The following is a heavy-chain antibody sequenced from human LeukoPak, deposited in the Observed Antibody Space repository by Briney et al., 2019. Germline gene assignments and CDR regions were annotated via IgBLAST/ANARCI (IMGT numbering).Heavy chain of an antibody. Sequence: SGTPSLTCAVSGDSISDSDWWTWVRQPPGKGLEWIGEIRHSGSTNYSPSLKSRVTISIDKSKNQLSLKLSSVTAADTANYFCARAGIPWNPADCWGQGTLVIVSS. J-gene: IGHJ4*02. CDR3: ARAGIPWNPADC. CDR1: GDSISDSDW. V-gene: IGHV4-4*02. CDR2: IRHSGST. D-gene: IGHD1-14*01.